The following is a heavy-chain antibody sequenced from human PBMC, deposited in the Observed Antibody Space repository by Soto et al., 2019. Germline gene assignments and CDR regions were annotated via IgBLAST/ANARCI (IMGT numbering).Heavy chain of an antibody. V-gene: IGHV4-31*03. Sequence: SETLSLTCTVSGGSISSGGYYWSWIRQHPGKSLEWIGYIYYSGSTYYNPSLKSRVTISVDTSKNQFSLKLSSLTSEDTAVYYCARDDSGFSGSHYIDYFNYWGQGALVTVSS. J-gene: IGHJ4*02. CDR1: GGSISSGGYY. D-gene: IGHD1-26*01. CDR3: ARDDSGFSGSHYIDYFNY. CDR2: IYYSGST.